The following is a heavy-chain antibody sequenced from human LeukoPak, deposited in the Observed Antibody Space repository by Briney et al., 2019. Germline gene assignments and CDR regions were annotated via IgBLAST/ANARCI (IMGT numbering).Heavy chain of an antibody. D-gene: IGHD6-13*01. CDR1: GGSISSSSHY. CDR2: IYYSGST. J-gene: IGHJ5*02. V-gene: IGHV4-39*01. CDR3: ATAAAGKGVHWFDP. Sequence: KPSETLSPTCPVSGGSISSSSHYWGWIRPPPGKGLEWVGSIYYSGSTYYNPSLKSRVTISVDTSKNQFSLKLSSVTAADTAVYYCATAAAGKGVHWFDPWGQGTLVTVSS.